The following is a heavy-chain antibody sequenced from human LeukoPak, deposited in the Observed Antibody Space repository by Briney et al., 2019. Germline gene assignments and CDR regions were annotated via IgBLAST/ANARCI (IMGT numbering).Heavy chain of an antibody. V-gene: IGHV1-24*01. CDR1: GYTLTELS. CDR3: ATLPITVTTPLYYYYMDV. Sequence: ASVRVACKVSGYTLTELSMHWVRQAPGKGLEWNGGFLPEDAETIHAQKFQGRVTMTEDTSTATAYMELSSLRSEDTAVYYCATLPITVTTPLYYYYMDVWGKGTTVTVSS. J-gene: IGHJ6*03. D-gene: IGHD4-17*01. CDR2: FLPEDAET.